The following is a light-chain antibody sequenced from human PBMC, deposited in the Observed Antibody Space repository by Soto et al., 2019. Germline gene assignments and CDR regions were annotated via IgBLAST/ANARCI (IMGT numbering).Light chain of an antibody. Sequence: DIVMTQSPDSLAVSLGGRATINCKSSQSIFFTSNNKNYLAWYQQKPGQPPKLLVYWASTRESGVPDRFSGSGSGTDFTLTISSLQPEDFATYYCQQSYSTPRTFGPGTKVDIK. CDR3: QQSYSTPRT. CDR2: WAS. V-gene: IGKV4-1*01. J-gene: IGKJ3*01. CDR1: QSIFFTSNNKNY.